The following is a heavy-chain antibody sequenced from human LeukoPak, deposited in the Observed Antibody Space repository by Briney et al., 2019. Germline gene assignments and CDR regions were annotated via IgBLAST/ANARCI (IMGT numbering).Heavy chain of an antibody. D-gene: IGHD2-2*01. Sequence: GGSLRLSCAASGFTFSSYGMHWVRQAPGKGLEWVAVISYDGSNKYYADSVKGRFTISRDNSKNTLYLQMNSLRAEDTAVYYCARGLSSSTSGDYFDYWGQGTLVTVSS. CDR3: ARGLSSSTSGDYFDY. CDR1: GFTFSSYG. J-gene: IGHJ4*02. CDR2: ISYDGSNK. V-gene: IGHV3-30*03.